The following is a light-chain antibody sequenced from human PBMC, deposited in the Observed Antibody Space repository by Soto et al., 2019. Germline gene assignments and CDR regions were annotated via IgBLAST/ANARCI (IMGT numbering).Light chain of an antibody. CDR1: NSNIGSHL. CDR2: TNN. CDR3: AAWDGSLQSWV. V-gene: IGLV1-44*01. Sequence: QSVLTQPPSASGAPVQRVTISCSGSNSNIGSHLVNWYQQVPGTAPKLLIYTNNQRPSGVPDRFSDSKSGTSASLAISGLQSEDEADYYCAAWDGSLQSWVFGGGTKLTVL. J-gene: IGLJ3*02.